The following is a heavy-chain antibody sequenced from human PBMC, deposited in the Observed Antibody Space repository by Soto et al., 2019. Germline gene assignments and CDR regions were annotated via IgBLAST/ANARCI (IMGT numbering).Heavy chain of an antibody. Sequence: PGGSRRLSCAASGFSFTSYGMHWVRQAPGKGLEWVAVISYDVTNKYYADSVKGRFTISRDNSKNTLYLQMNSLRAEDTAVYYCAKDLRIAVAGTDYFDSWGQGTLVTVSS. J-gene: IGHJ4*02. CDR2: ISYDVTNK. CDR1: GFSFTSYG. V-gene: IGHV3-30*18. D-gene: IGHD6-19*01. CDR3: AKDLRIAVAGTDYFDS.